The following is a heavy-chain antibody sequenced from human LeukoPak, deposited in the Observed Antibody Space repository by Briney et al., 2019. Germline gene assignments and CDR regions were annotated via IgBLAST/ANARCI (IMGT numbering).Heavy chain of an antibody. CDR2: INPYSGDT. V-gene: IGHV1-2*02. Sequence: EASVKVSCKASGYIFTGYYMHWVRQAPGQGLDWMGWINPYSGDTNYAQNFQGRVTMTRDTSISTAYMELSRLRSDDTAVYYCAREHILTGVSGDFDYWGRGTLVTVSS. J-gene: IGHJ4*02. CDR3: AREHILTGVSGDFDY. D-gene: IGHD3-9*01. CDR1: GYIFTGYY.